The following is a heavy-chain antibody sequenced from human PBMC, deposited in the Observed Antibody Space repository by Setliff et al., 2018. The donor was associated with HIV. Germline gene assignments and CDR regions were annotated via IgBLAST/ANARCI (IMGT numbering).Heavy chain of an antibody. D-gene: IGHD3-22*01. CDR1: GYSFTNFW. CDR3: ARHPYYHDINGYAGGFDY. CDR2: IYPGDSDT. J-gene: IGHJ4*02. Sequence: GESLKISCKGFGYSFTNFWIGWVRQMPGKGLEWMGIIYPGDSDTRYSPSFQGQVTISADKSINTAYLQWSGLTASDTAMYYCARHPYYHDINGYAGGFDYWGQGTLVTVSS. V-gene: IGHV5-51*01.